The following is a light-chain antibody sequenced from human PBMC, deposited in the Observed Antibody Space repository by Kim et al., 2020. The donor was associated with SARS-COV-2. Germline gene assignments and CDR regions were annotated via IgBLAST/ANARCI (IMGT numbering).Light chain of an antibody. V-gene: IGLV3-9*01. CDR3: QVWDSSAYV. Sequence: SYELTQPLSVSVALGQTARITCGGNNIGSKNVHWYQQMPGQAPVLVIYRDINRPSGIPERFSGYNSGNTATLTISRAQAGDEADYYCQVWDSSAYVFGTG. CDR1: NIGSKN. J-gene: IGLJ1*01. CDR2: RDI.